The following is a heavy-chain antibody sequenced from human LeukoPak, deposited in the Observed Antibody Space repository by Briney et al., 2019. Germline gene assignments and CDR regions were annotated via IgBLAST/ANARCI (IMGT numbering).Heavy chain of an antibody. J-gene: IGHJ4*02. CDR2: IRGSGDST. Sequence: QAGGSLRLSCAASGFAFSSYAMCWVRQAPGKGLEWVSTIRGSGDSTYYADSVKGRFTISRDNSKNTLYLQMNSLRAEDTAVYYCAKGGYSSSWRNYFDYWGQGTLVTVSS. V-gene: IGHV3-23*01. CDR3: AKGGYSSSWRNYFDY. D-gene: IGHD6-13*01. CDR1: GFAFSSYA.